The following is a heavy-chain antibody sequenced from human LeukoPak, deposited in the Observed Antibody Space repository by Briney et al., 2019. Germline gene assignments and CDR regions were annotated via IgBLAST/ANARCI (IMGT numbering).Heavy chain of an antibody. CDR2: IRSKANSYAT. Sequence: GGSLRLSCAASGFTFSGSAMHWVRQASGKGLEWGGRIRSKANSYATAYAASVKGRCTIYREDSKNTAYLQMNSLKTEDTAVYYCTRHRGYSSGWYYFDYWGQGTLVTVSS. V-gene: IGHV3-73*01. D-gene: IGHD6-19*01. J-gene: IGHJ4*02. CDR3: TRHRGYSSGWYYFDY. CDR1: GFTFSGSA.